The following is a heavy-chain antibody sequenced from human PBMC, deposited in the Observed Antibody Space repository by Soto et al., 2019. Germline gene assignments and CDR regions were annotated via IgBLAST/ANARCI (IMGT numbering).Heavy chain of an antibody. J-gene: IGHJ6*02. CDR2: NYYSGIT. V-gene: IGHV4-31*03. Sequence: SETLYLTCTVSVGSISSGGYYWTWIRQHPGKGLEWIGYNYYSGITYYNPSLKSRVTISLDTSKNQFSLKLSSVTAADTAVYYCARGSSIAGLYYGMDVWGQGTTVTVSS. CDR3: ARGSSIAGLYYGMDV. CDR1: VGSISSGGYY. D-gene: IGHD6-6*01.